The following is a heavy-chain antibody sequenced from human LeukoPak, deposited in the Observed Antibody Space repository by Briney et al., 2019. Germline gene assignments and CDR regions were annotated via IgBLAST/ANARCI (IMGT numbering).Heavy chain of an antibody. D-gene: IGHD3-3*01. Sequence: ASVKVSCKASGYTFTGYYMHWVRQAPGQGLEWMGWISPNSGGTNYAQKFQGWVTMTRDTSISTAYMELSRLRSDDTAVYYCARGGYYDFWKFDPWGQGTLVTVSS. V-gene: IGHV1-2*04. J-gene: IGHJ5*02. CDR1: GYTFTGYY. CDR2: ISPNSGGT. CDR3: ARGGYYDFWKFDP.